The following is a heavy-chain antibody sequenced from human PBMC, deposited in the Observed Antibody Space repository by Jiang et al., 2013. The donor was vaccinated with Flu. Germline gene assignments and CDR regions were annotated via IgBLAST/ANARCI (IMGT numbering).Heavy chain of an antibody. CDR2: IYWDDDK. CDR3: ARVYHYDSSGYSLDY. D-gene: IGHD3-22*01. J-gene: IGHJ4*02. CDR1: GFSLSTSGLG. Sequence: SGFSLSTSGLGVGWIRQPPGKALEWLALIYWDDDKRYSPSLKTRLSITKDTSTNQVVLTMSNLDPVDTGTYHCARVYHYDSSGYSLDYWGQGTLVTVSP. V-gene: IGHV2-5*02.